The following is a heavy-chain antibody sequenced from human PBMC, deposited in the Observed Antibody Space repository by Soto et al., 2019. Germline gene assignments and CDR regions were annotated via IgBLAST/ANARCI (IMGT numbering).Heavy chain of an antibody. Sequence: QVQLQESGPGLVKPSETLSLTCTVSGGSVSRGSYYWSWIRQPPGKGLEWIGYIYYSGSTNYNPSLKSRVTISVDTSKNQFSLKLSSVTAADTAVYYCARGRVVVTAAFDYWGQGTLVTVSS. V-gene: IGHV4-61*01. J-gene: IGHJ4*02. CDR1: GGSVSRGSYY. D-gene: IGHD2-21*02. CDR3: ARGRVVVTAAFDY. CDR2: IYYSGST.